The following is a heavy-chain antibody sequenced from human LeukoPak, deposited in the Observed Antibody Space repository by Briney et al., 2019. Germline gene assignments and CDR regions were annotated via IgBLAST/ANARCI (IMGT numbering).Heavy chain of an antibody. Sequence: WGTLCLSCAASEFTFSSYWMIWVRQAPGKGLEWVATIKKDRSEIYYVDTVKGRFTISRDNAKHSLYLQMNTLRGDDTAVYYCARRRSGDQTYPRYGMDVWGQGTTVTVSS. CDR3: ARRRSGDQTYPRYGMDV. CDR1: EFTFSSYW. CDR2: IKKDRSEI. D-gene: IGHD2-2*02. V-gene: IGHV3-7*01. J-gene: IGHJ6*02.